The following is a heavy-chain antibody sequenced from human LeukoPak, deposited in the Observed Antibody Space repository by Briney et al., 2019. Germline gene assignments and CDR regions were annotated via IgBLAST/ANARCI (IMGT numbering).Heavy chain of an antibody. J-gene: IGHJ4*02. CDR2: MNPNSGNT. CDR1: GYTFTSYD. D-gene: IGHD3-22*01. Sequence: ASVKVSCKASGYTFTSYDINWVRQATGQGLEWMGWMNPNSGNTGYAQKFQGRVTMTRNTSISTAYMELSSLRSKDTAVYYCARGIPYYYDSSGYHDYWGQGTLVTVSS. CDR3: ARGIPYYYDSSGYHDY. V-gene: IGHV1-8*01.